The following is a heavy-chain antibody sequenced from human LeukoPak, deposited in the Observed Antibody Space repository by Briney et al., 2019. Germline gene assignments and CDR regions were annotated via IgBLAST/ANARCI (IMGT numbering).Heavy chain of an antibody. J-gene: IGHJ4*02. Sequence: ASVKVSCKVSGYTLSEISMYWVRQAPGKGLEWMGGIDREDGQTIYAQKFQGRVTMTEDTSTDTAYMEVSRLTSEDTAFYYCATVGYSYGAFDYLGQGTLVTVSS. CDR2: IDREDGQT. CDR3: ATVGYSYGAFDY. D-gene: IGHD5-18*01. V-gene: IGHV1-24*01. CDR1: GYTLSEIS.